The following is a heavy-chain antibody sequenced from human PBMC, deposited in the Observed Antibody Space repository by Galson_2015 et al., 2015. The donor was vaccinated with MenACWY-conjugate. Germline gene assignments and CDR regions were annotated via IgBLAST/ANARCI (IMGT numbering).Heavy chain of an antibody. V-gene: IGHV6-1*01. D-gene: IGHD3-22*01. J-gene: IGHJ5*02. CDR2: TYYRSQWHY. CDR1: GDSVSSSSAA. CDR3: AREGSSRYHSDYFGCAS. Sequence: CAISGDSVSSSSAAWNWIRQSPSRGFEWLGRTYYRSQWHYDYAVSVKGRMTINPDTSKNEISLQLHSVTPEDTAVYYCAREGSSRYHSDYFGCASWGQGPLVTVSS.